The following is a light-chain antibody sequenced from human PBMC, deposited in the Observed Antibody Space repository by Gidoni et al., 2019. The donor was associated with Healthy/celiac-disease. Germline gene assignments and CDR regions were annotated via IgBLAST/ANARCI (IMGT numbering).Light chain of an antibody. J-gene: IGLJ2*01. CDR3: CSYAGSSTLV. CDR2: EVS. Sequence: QSALTQPASVSGSPGPSITISCTGTSSDVGSYNLVSWYQQHPGKAPKLMIYEVSKRPSGVSTRFSGSKSGNTASLTISGLQAEDEADYYCCSYAGSSTLVFGGGTKLTVL. V-gene: IGLV2-23*02. CDR1: SSDVGSYNL.